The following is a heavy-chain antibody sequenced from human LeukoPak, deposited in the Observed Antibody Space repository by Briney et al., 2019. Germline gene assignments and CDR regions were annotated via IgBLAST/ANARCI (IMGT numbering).Heavy chain of an antibody. J-gene: IGHJ4*02. D-gene: IGHD3-16*02. CDR2: VSHSGSP. CDR3: AREGRENIAIGVD. CDR1: GYSISNGYY. Sequence: SETLSLTCTVSGYSISNGYYWGWFRQTPGRGLEWIASVSHSGSPYCNPSLKSRVTISEDLSKNLYSLTLRSVTAADAAVYYCAREGRENIAIGVDWGQGVLVTVSS. V-gene: IGHV4-38-2*02.